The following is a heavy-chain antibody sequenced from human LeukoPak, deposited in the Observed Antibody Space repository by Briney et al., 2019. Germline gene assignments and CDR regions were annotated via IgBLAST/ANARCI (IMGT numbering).Heavy chain of an antibody. CDR3: ARGGAHDYGDYSAVY. CDR2: INPHSGGT. D-gene: IGHD4-17*01. V-gene: IGHV1-2*02. Sequence: ASVKVSCKASGYTFTDYYMHWVRQAPGQGLEWMGWINPHSGGTDHAQKFQGRVTMTRDTSISTAYMELSRLRSDDTAVYYCARGGAHDYGDYSAVYWGQGTLVTVSS. CDR1: GYTFTDYY. J-gene: IGHJ4*02.